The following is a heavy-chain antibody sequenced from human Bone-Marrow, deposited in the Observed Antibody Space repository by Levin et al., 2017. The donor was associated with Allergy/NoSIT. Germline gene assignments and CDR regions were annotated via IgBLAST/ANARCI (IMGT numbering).Heavy chain of an antibody. Sequence: ESLKISCTVSGGSISSSSYYWGWIRQPPGKGLEWIGSIYYSGSTYYNPSLKSRVTISVDTSKNQFSLKLSSVTAADTAVYYCARHTSVYSGSYYWDAYDIWGQGTMVTVSS. V-gene: IGHV4-39*01. D-gene: IGHD1-26*01. CDR3: ARHTSVYSGSYYWDAYDI. CDR1: GGSISSSSYY. J-gene: IGHJ3*02. CDR2: IYYSGST.